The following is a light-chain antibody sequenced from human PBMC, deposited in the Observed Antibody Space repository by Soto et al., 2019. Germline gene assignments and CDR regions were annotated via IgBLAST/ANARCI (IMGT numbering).Light chain of an antibody. CDR1: QSISNH. CDR2: AAS. J-gene: IGKJ1*01. CDR3: KQSYNSSRT. V-gene: IGKV1-39*01. Sequence: DIQMTQSPSSLSASVEDRVIITCRASQSISNHLNSYQQKPGKAPKLLIFAASSLQSGVPSRFRGSRSGPQFTSTVSSVEPEVFETYYCKQSYNSSRTFAQVTNVDIK.